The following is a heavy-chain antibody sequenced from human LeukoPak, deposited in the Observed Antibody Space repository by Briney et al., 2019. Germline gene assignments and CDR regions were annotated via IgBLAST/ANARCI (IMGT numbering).Heavy chain of an antibody. Sequence: PSETLSLTCTVSGGSISSSSYYWGWIRQPPGKGLEWIGSIYYSGSTYYNPSLKSRVTISVDTSKNQFSLKLSSVTAADTAVYYCARLAVLRFLERLPKNYYYGMDVWGQGTTVTVSS. CDR1: GGSISSSSYY. CDR2: IYYSGST. V-gene: IGHV4-39*01. D-gene: IGHD3-3*01. CDR3: ARLAVLRFLERLPKNYYYGMDV. J-gene: IGHJ6*02.